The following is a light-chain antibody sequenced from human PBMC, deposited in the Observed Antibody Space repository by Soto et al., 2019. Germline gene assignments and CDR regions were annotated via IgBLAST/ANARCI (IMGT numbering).Light chain of an antibody. V-gene: IGLV1-40*01. CDR1: SSNIGAGYD. CDR3: QSYDRSLSGVV. Sequence: QSVLTQPPSVSGAPGQRVTISCTGSSSNIGAGYDVHWYQQLPGTAPKLLIYGNSNRPSGVPDRFSGSKSGTSASLAITGLQAEDEGDYYCQSYDRSLSGVVFGGGTKVTVL. J-gene: IGLJ2*01. CDR2: GNS.